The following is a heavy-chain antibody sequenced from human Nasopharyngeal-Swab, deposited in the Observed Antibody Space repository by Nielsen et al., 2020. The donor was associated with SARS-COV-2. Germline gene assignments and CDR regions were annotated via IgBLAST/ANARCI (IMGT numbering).Heavy chain of an antibody. D-gene: IGHD4-11*01. CDR3: ASSPELGLQDY. V-gene: IGHV3-33*01. Sequence: VRQASGKGLEWVAVIWYDGSNKYYADSVKGRFTISRDNSKNTLYLQMNSLRAEDTAVYYCASSPELGLQDYWGQGTLVTVSS. J-gene: IGHJ4*02. CDR2: IWYDGSNK.